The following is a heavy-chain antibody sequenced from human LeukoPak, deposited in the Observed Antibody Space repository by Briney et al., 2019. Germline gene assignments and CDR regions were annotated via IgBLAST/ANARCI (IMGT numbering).Heavy chain of an antibody. CDR2: ISTSSIYI. CDR1: GFTVTSYA. V-gene: IGHV3-21*01. D-gene: IGHD1-1*01. Sequence: GGSLRLSCAASGFTVTSYAMNWVRQAPGKGLEWVSSISTSSIYIYYTDSLKGRFTISRDNARNSLYLQMNSLKAEDTAVYYCARDQDWNDRGGLDYWGQGTLVTVSS. CDR3: ARDQDWNDRGGLDY. J-gene: IGHJ4*02.